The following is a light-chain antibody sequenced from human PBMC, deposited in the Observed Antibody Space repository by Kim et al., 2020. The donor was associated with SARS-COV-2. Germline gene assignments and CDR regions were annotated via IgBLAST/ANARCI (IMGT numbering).Light chain of an antibody. CDR2: KAS. CDR1: LDVERF. J-gene: IGKJ2*01. Sequence: GDRVTISCRARLDVERFLAWYQQKPRKAPNLLIYKASTLEGGVPPRFSGSGSGTGFPLTISSLQPDDFATYYCQHYRRFPYTFGQRTKLEI. V-gene: IGKV1-5*03. CDR3: QHYRRFPYT.